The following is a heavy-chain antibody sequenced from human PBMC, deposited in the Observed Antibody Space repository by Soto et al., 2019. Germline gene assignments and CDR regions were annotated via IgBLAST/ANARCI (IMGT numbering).Heavy chain of an antibody. CDR2: IPFSGST. D-gene: IGHD6-19*01. J-gene: IGHJ5*02. CDR3: ARLGSSGWYQGSYFVP. CDR1: GGSISRNNHY. Sequence: QLQLQESGPGLVKPSETLSLTCTVSGGSISRNNHYWGWIRQSPGKGLEWIGSIPFSGSTNYNPSVKSRVRISMAASMNQFSLGMGSVTAADTAVFYCARLGSSGWYQGSYFVPGGQGLVVTVSS. V-gene: IGHV4-39*01.